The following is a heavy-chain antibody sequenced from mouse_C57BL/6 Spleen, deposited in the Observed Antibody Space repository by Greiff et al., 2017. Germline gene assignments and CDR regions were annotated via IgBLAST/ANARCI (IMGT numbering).Heavy chain of an antibody. CDR2: IYPGSGNT. D-gene: IGHD2-3*01. V-gene: IGHV1-76*01. Sequence: QVQLQQSGAELVRPGASVKLSCKASGYTFTDYYINWVKQRPGQGLEWIARIYPGSGNTYYNEKFKGKATLTAEKSSSTAYMQLSSLTSEDSAVYCCARDDGYYSQFAYWGQGTLVTVSA. CDR3: ARDDGYYSQFAY. CDR1: GYTFTDYY. J-gene: IGHJ3*01.